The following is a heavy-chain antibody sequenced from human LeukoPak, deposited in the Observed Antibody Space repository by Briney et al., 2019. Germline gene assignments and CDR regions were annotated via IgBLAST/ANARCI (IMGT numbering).Heavy chain of an antibody. CDR3: SKDITMVRGVPYYFDY. CDR2: ISGSGGST. D-gene: IGHD3-10*01. CDR1: GFTFSSYG. Sequence: GGSLTLSCAASGFTFSSYGMSWVRQAPGNGLEWVSAISGSGGSTYYADSVKGRFTISRDNSKNTLYLQMNSRRAEDTAVYYCSKDITMVRGVPYYFDYCGEGTLVTVSS. V-gene: IGHV3-23*01. J-gene: IGHJ4*02.